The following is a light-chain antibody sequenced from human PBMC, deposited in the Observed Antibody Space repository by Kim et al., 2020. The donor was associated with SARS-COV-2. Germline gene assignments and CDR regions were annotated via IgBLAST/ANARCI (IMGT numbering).Light chain of an antibody. CDR1: QSVTSN. Sequence: EIVLTQSPATLSVSPGERATLSCRASQSVTSNLAWYQQKPGQAPRLLIYGASTGATGIPARFSGRGSETEFTLTISSLQSEDCAVYYCQQYNNWPGTFGQGTKVDIK. V-gene: IGKV3-15*01. CDR3: QQYNNWPGT. CDR2: GAS. J-gene: IGKJ1*01.